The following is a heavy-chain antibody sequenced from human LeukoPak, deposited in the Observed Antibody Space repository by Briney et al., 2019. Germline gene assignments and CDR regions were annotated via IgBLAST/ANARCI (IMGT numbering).Heavy chain of an antibody. CDR1: GYTFTSYG. CDR2: ISAYNGNT. J-gene: IGHJ4*02. CDR3: AREYGYYDSSGYYPYYFDY. Sequence: ASVKVSCKASGYTFTSYGISWVRQAPGQGLEWMGWISAYNGNTNYAQKLQGRVTMTTDTSTSTAYMELRSLRPDDTAVYYCAREYGYYDSSGYYPYYFDYWGQGTLVTVSS. D-gene: IGHD3-22*01. V-gene: IGHV1-18*01.